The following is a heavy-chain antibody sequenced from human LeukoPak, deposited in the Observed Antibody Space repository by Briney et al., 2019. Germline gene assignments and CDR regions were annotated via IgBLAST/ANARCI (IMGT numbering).Heavy chain of an antibody. CDR1: GYTFTSDG. V-gene: IGHV1-18*01. CDR3: ARAGGYGGNRDY. J-gene: IGHJ4*02. CDR2: ISAYNGNT. Sequence: GASVKVSCKASGYTFTSDGISWGRQAPGQGVEWMGWISAYNGNTNYAQKLQGRVTMTTHTSTSTAYMELRSLRSDDTAVYYCARAGGYGGNRDYWGQGTLVTVSS. D-gene: IGHD4-23*01.